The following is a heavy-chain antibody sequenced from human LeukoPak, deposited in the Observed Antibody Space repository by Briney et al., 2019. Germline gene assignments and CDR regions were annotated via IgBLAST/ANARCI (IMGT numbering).Heavy chain of an antibody. D-gene: IGHD6-13*01. CDR1: GFTFSSYG. Sequence: QPGRSLRLSCAASGFTFSSYGMHWVRQPPGKGLEWVAVIWYDGSNKYYADSVKGRFTISRDNSKNTLYLQMNSLRAEDTAVYYCARDMWYSSSPYYYYGMDVWGKGTTVTVSS. J-gene: IGHJ6*04. CDR3: ARDMWYSSSPYYYYGMDV. V-gene: IGHV3-33*01. CDR2: IWYDGSNK.